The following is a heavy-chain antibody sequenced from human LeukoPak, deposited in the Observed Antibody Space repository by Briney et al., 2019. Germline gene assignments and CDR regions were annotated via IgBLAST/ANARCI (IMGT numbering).Heavy chain of an antibody. CDR3: ARGDLRWYRFDY. CDR1: GGSISSYY. D-gene: IGHD4-23*01. CDR2: IYYSGST. Sequence: TSETLSLTCTVSGGSISSYYWSWIRQPAGKGLEWIGYIYYSGSTNYNPSLKSRVTISVDTSKNQFSLKLSSVTAADTAVYYCARGDLRWYRFDYWGQGTLVTVSS. J-gene: IGHJ4*02. V-gene: IGHV4-59*01.